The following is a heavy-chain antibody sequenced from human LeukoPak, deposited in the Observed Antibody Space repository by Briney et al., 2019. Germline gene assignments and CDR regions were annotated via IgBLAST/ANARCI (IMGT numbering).Heavy chain of an antibody. Sequence: PSETLSLTCAVYGGSFSGYYWSWIRQPPGKGLEWIGSIYYSGSTYYNPSLKSRVTISVDTSKNQFSLKLSSVTAADTAVYYCARQSGGNTYYYDSSGYRYHAFDIWGQGTMVTVSS. CDR1: GGSFSGYY. J-gene: IGHJ3*02. CDR3: ARQSGGNTYYYDSSGYRYHAFDI. CDR2: IYYSGST. V-gene: IGHV4-34*01. D-gene: IGHD3-22*01.